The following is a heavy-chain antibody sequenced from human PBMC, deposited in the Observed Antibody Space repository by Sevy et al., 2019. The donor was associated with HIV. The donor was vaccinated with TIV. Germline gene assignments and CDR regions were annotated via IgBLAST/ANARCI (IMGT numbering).Heavy chain of an antibody. D-gene: IGHD3-22*01. Sequence: GGSLRLSCAASTFRVIDNYMSWVRQAPGKELEWVSTIHSGGSTFYADSVKGRFTISRDNSKNTLYLQMNSLRAEDMAVSYCARDRYYDASGYYYYFYGLDFWGQGTTVTVSS. CDR3: ARDRYYDASGYYYYFYGLDF. CDR1: TFRVIDNY. V-gene: IGHV3-66*01. J-gene: IGHJ6*02. CDR2: IHSGGST.